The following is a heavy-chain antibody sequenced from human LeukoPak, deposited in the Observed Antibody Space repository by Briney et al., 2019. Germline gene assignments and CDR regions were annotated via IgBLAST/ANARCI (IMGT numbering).Heavy chain of an antibody. D-gene: IGHD3-10*01. V-gene: IGHV1-8*01. CDR3: ARGVWFGEHYGMDV. CDR2: MNPNSGNT. J-gene: IGHJ6*02. Sequence: GASVKVSCKASGYTFTSYDINWVRQATGQGLEWMGWMNPNSGNTGYAQKFQGRVTMTRNTSISTAYMELSSLRSEDTAVYYCARGVWFGEHYGMDVWGQGTTVTVSS. CDR1: GYTFTSYD.